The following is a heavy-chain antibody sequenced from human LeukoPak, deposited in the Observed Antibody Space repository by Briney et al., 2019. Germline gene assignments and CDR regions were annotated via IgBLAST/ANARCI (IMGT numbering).Heavy chain of an antibody. CDR1: GGSISSGGYY. CDR2: IYYSGST. CDR3: ARALRGGGFDSYGFFDY. J-gene: IGHJ4*02. D-gene: IGHD5-18*01. Sequence: SETLSLTCTVSGGSISSGGYYWIWIRQHPGKGLEWIGYIYYSGSTYYNPSLKSRVTISVDTSKNQFSLKLSSVTAADTAVYYCARALRGGGFDSYGFFDYWGQGTLVTVSS. V-gene: IGHV4-31*03.